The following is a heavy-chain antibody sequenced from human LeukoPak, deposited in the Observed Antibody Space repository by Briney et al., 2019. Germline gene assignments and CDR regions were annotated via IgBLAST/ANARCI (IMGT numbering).Heavy chain of an antibody. D-gene: IGHD6-13*01. CDR1: GGSISSYY. J-gene: IGHJ4*02. CDR2: IYYSGST. CDR3: ARTDSSSWYYFDN. Sequence: SETLSLTCTVSGGSISSYYWSWIRQPPGKGLERIGYIYYSGSTNYNPSLKSRVTISVDTSKNQFSLKLSSVTAADTAVYYCARTDSSSWYYFDNWGQGTLVTVSS. V-gene: IGHV4-59*01.